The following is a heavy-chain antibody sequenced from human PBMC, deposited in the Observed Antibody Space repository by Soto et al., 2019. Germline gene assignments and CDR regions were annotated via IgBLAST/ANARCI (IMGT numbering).Heavy chain of an antibody. CDR3: ASGKAWEVLLAY. V-gene: IGHV4-31*03. Sequence: SETLSLTCTVSGASINSGGYYWSWIRQLPGKGLEWIGYIYFSGSTYYNPSLESRVTISRDTSQNQFSLQLSSVTAADTAVYYCASGKAWEVLLAYWGQGTLVTVSS. CDR2: IYFSGST. CDR1: GASINSGGYY. D-gene: IGHD1-26*01. J-gene: IGHJ4*02.